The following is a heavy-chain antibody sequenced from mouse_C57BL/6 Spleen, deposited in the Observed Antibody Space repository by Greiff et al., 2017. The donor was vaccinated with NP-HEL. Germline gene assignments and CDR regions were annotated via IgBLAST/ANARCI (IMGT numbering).Heavy chain of an antibody. CDR3: ARRWDWYFDV. J-gene: IGHJ1*03. D-gene: IGHD2-3*01. CDR2: IDPSDSYT. CDR1: GYTFTSYW. Sequence: QVQLQQPGAELVKPGASVKLSCKASGYTFTSYWMQWVKQRPGQGLEWIGEIDPSDSYTNYNQKFKGKAPLTVDTSSSTAYMQLSSLTSEDSAVYYCARRWDWYFDVWGTGTTVTVSS. V-gene: IGHV1-50*01.